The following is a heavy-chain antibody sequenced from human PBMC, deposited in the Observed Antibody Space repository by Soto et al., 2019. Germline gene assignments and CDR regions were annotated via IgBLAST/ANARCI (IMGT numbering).Heavy chain of an antibody. CDR1: GYTFTSYD. V-gene: IGHV1-8*01. Sequence: ASVKVSCKASGYTFTSYDINWARQATGQGLEWMGWMNPNSGNTGYAQKFQGRVTMTRNTSISTAYMELSSLRSEDTAVYYCARGLSDDYYYYMDVWGKGTTVTVSS. CDR2: MNPNSGNT. J-gene: IGHJ6*03. CDR3: ARGLSDDYYYYMDV.